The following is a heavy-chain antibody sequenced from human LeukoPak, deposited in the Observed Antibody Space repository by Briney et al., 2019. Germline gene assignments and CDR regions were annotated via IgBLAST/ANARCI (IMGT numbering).Heavy chain of an antibody. V-gene: IGHV4-59*02. D-gene: IGHD6-19*01. CDR1: GGSVSSYY. CDR2: IYYSGST. CDR3: ARGGGQWLAYNWFDP. Sequence: SETLSLTCTVSGGSVSSYYWSWIRQPPGKGLEWIGYIYYSGSTNYNPSLKSRVTISVDTSKNQFSLKLSSVTAADTAVYHCARGGGQWLAYNWFDPWGQGTLVTVSP. J-gene: IGHJ5*02.